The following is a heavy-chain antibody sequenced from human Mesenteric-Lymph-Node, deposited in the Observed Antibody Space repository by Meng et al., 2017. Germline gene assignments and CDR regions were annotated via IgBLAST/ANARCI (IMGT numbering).Heavy chain of an antibody. Sequence: SETLSLTCIVSGFSMSSVSFWGWIRQPPGKGLEWIGTIYHRGDTYYNLSLKSRVTISVDTSKNQLSLKLNSVTAADTDIYYCARDLGLSGLNAFDIWGQGTRVTVSS. D-gene: IGHD6-25*01. CDR1: GFSMSSVSF. CDR2: IYHRGDT. J-gene: IGHJ3*02. CDR3: ARDLGLSGLNAFDI. V-gene: IGHV4-38-2*02.